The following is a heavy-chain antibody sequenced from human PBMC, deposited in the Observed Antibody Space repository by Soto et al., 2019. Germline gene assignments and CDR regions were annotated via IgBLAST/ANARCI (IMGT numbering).Heavy chain of an antibody. V-gene: IGHV4-4*07. CDR3: ARGGEPLGYYVLDV. Sequence: PSETLSLTCTVSGASISGFYWSWIRKSAGKGLEWIGRIYATGTTDYNPSLKSRVMMSVDTSKKQFSLKLRSVTAADTAVYYCARGGEPLGYYVLDVWGQGTTVSVSS. J-gene: IGHJ6*01. D-gene: IGHD3-10*02. CDR2: IYATGTT. CDR1: GASISGFY.